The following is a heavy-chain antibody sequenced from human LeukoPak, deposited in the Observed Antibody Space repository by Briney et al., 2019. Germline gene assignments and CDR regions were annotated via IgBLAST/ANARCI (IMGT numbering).Heavy chain of an antibody. CDR3: ARHGKEERYCSGGSCDDNDY. Sequence: GESLKISCKGSGYSFTSHWIGWVRQMPGKGLEWMGIVYPSDSDTRYSPSFQGQVTISADKSISTAYLQWSSLKASDTAMYYCARHGKEERYCSGGSCDDNDYWGQGTLVTVSS. CDR2: VYPSDSDT. J-gene: IGHJ4*02. V-gene: IGHV5-51*01. CDR1: GYSFTSHW. D-gene: IGHD2-15*01.